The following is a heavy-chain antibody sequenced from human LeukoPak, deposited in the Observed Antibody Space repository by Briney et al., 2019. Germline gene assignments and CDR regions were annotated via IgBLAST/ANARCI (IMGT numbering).Heavy chain of an antibody. D-gene: IGHD3-9*01. CDR3: ARLSARYFDWSYFDY. CDR2: IYPGDSDT. CDR1: GYSFTSYW. Sequence: GESLKISCKGSGYSFTSYWVGWVRQMPGKGLEWVGIIYPGDSDTRYSPSFQGQVTISADKSISTAYLQWSSLKASDTAMYYGARLSARYFDWSYFDYWGQGTLVTVSS. J-gene: IGHJ4*02. V-gene: IGHV5-51*01.